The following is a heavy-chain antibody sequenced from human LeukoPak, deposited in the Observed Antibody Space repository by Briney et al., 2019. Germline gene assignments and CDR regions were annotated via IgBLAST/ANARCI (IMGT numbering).Heavy chain of an antibody. J-gene: IGHJ6*03. D-gene: IGHD6-13*01. V-gene: IGHV4-59*01. Sequence: SETLSLTCTVSGGSISSYYWSWIRQPPGKGLEWIGYIYYSGSTNYNPSLKSRVTISVDTSKNQFSLKLSSVTAADTAVYYCARVRHSSSWIYYYMDVWGKGTTVTVSS. CDR1: GGSISSYY. CDR2: IYYSGST. CDR3: ARVRHSSSWIYYYMDV.